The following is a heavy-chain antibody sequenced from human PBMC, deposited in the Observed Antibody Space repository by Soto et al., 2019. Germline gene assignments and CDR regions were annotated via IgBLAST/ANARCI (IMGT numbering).Heavy chain of an antibody. J-gene: IGHJ3*02. CDR2: IYSGGST. CDR1: GFTVSSNY. Sequence: GGSLRLSCAASGFTVSSNYMSWVRQAPGKGLEWVSVIYSGGSTYYADSVKGRFTISRDNSKNTLYLQMNSLRAEDTAVYYCARDGRGRGYSGYDHDAFDIWGQGTMVTVSS. V-gene: IGHV3-53*01. D-gene: IGHD5-12*01. CDR3: ARDGRGRGYSGYDHDAFDI.